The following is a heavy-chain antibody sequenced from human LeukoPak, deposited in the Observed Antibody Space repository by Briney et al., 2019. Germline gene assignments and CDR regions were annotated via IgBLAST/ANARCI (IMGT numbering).Heavy chain of an antibody. V-gene: IGHV1-2*02. J-gene: IGHJ3*02. Sequence: ASVKVSCKASGYTFTGYYMHWVRQAPGQGLEWMGWINPNSCGTNYAQKFQGRVTMTRDTSISTAYMELSRLRSDDTAVYYCAQKGVLRPDDAFDIWGQGTMVTVSS. D-gene: IGHD1-14*01. CDR2: INPNSCGT. CDR1: GYTFTGYY. CDR3: AQKGVLRPDDAFDI.